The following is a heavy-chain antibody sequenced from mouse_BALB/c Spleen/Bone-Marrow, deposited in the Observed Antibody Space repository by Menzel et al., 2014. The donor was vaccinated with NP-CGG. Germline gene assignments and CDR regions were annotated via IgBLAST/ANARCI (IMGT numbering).Heavy chain of an antibody. CDR2: IYPGSGST. V-gene: IGHV1-77*01. D-gene: IGHD2-4*01. Sequence: VQQVESGPELVKPGASVKMSCKASGYTFTDYVISWVKQRTGQGLEWIGEIYPGSGSTYYNEKFKGKATLTADKSSNTAYMQLSSLTSEDSAVYFCARYYDYDWYFDVWGAGTTVTVSS. CDR1: GYTFTDYV. J-gene: IGHJ1*01. CDR3: ARYYDYDWYFDV.